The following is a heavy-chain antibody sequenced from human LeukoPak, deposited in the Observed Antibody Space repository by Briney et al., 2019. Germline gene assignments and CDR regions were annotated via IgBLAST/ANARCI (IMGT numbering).Heavy chain of an antibody. CDR1: GFTFGNEA. CDR2: ISGSGGST. J-gene: IGHJ4*02. V-gene: IGHV3-23*01. Sequence: GGSLRLSCAASGFTFGNEAMSWVRQAPGKGLEWVSAISGSGGSTYYADSVKGRFTISRDNSKNTLYLQMNSLRAEDTAVYYCARKPAPADWGQGTLVTVSS. D-gene: IGHD6-25*01. CDR3: ARKPAPAD.